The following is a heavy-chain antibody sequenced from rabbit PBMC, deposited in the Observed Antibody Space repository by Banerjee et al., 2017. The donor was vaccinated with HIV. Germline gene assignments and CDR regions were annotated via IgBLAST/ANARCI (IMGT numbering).Heavy chain of an antibody. CDR2: IGAGSSGTT. CDR1: GFDLSSTYW. Sequence: QEQLEESGGGLVQPEGSLTLTCKASGFDLSSTYWICWVRQAPGKGLEWIACIGAGSSGTTYYASWAKGRFTISKTSSTTVTLQMTSLTAADTATYFCTRYASAAGEEYFNLWGPGTLVTVS. D-gene: IGHD2-1*01. J-gene: IGHJ4*01. V-gene: IGHV1S45*01. CDR3: TRYASAAGEEYFNL.